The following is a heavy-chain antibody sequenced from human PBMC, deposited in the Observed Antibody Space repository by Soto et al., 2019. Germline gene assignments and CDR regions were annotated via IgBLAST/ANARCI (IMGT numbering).Heavy chain of an antibody. CDR3: AREQVGTTFFDX. D-gene: IGHD1-1*01. CDR2: LYPSVSA. V-gene: IGHV4-38-2*02. Sequence: SETLSLPCRVPGFAISRAYYWSGVQQAAGNGLHWIRSLYPSVSAFHNPSLATRLRLSIDTSNNQFTLTLTSVTAADTALYFCAREQVGTTFFDXCGQGIPLTVS. J-gene: IGHJ4*02. CDR1: GFAISRAYY.